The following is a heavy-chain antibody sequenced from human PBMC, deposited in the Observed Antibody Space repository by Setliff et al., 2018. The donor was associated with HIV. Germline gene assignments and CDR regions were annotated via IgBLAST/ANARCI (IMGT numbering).Heavy chain of an antibody. CDR1: GGSISIISYY. D-gene: IGHD2-2*01. CDR2: IYYSGST. J-gene: IGHJ6*03. V-gene: IGHV4-39*01. CDR3: ARVDCSGTSCYRDSYYYMDV. Sequence: SETLSLTCTVSGGSISIISYYWGWIRQPPGKGLEYIGSIYYSGSTCYNPSLKSRVTISVDTSKNQFSLNLSSVTAADTAVYYCARVDCSGTSCYRDSYYYMDVWGKGTTVTVSS.